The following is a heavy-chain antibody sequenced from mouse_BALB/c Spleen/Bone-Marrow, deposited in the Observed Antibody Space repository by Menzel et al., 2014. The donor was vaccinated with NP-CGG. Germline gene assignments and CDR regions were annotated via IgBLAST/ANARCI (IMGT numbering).Heavy chain of an antibody. V-gene: IGHV2-9*02. CDR3: ARDEGNGNSLYYSMDY. CDR1: GFSLTTYG. Sequence: QVQLKDSGPGLVAPSQSLSITCTVSGFSLTTYGVHWVRQPPGKGLEWLGVIWAGGSTHYNSALMSRLSISKDNSNNQVFLKMNSLQTDDTAMYYCARDEGNGNSLYYSMDYWGQGISVTVSS. CDR2: IWAGGST. J-gene: IGHJ4*01. D-gene: IGHD2-1*01.